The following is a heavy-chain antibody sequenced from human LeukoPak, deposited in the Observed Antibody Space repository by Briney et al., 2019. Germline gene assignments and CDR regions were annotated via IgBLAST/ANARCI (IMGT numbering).Heavy chain of an antibody. CDR1: GGSISSYY. CDR2: IYYSGST. D-gene: IGHD2-15*01. CDR3: AREYCSGGSCLDP. J-gene: IGHJ5*02. V-gene: IGHV4-59*01. Sequence: SETLSLTCTVSGGSISSYYWSWIRQPPGKGLEWVGYIYYSGSTNYNPSLKSRVTIAVDTSQNQFSLKLSSVTAADTAVYYCAREYCSGGSCLDPWGQGTLVTVSS.